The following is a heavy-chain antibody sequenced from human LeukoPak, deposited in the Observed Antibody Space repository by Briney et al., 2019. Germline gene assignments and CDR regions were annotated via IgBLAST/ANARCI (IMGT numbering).Heavy chain of an antibody. CDR2: IYYSGST. V-gene: IGHV4-31*03. D-gene: IGHD3-22*01. CDR3: ANYYDSSGYSGFDY. J-gene: IGHJ4*02. CDR1: GGSISSGGYY. Sequence: SQTLSLTCTVSGGSISSGGYYWSWIRQHPGKGLEWIGYIYYSGSTYYNPSLKSRVTISVDTSKNQFSLKLSSVTAADTAVYYCANYYDSSGYSGFDYWGQGTLVTVSS.